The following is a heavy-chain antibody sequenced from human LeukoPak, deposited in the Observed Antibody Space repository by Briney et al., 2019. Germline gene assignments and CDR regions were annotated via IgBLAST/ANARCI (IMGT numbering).Heavy chain of an antibody. CDR1: GSTFRSHT. CDR2: ISNTGSVI. J-gene: IGHJ4*02. CDR3: ARNLPAADY. Sequence: PGGSLRLSCAASGSTFRSHTMNWVRQAPGKGLGWISYISNTGSVIYYADSVKGRFTISRDNAKNSLYLQMNSLRAEDTAVYYCARNLPAADYWGQGTLVTVSS. D-gene: IGHD2-2*01. V-gene: IGHV3-48*04.